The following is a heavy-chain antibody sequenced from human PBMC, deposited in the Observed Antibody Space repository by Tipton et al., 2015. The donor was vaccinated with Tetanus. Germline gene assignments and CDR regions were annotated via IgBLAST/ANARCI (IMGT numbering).Heavy chain of an antibody. CDR2: ISYGGDNL. CDR1: GFRFSDYG. V-gene: IGHV3-30*03. Sequence: RSLRLSCAASGFRFSDYGAHWVRQAPGKGLEWVAAISYGGDNLHYADSIKGRFTISRDSPTTTVYLQMNSLTSDDTAVYYCARDRTGHYTTDYWGRGTLVTVSS. D-gene: IGHD3/OR15-3a*01. J-gene: IGHJ4*02. CDR3: ARDRTGHYTTDY.